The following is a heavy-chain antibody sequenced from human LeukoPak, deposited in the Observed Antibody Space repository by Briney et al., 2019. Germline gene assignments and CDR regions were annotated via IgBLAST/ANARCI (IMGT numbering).Heavy chain of an antibody. CDR1: GYTFSNYG. D-gene: IGHD7-27*01. Sequence: ASVKVSCKASGYTFSNYGISWVRQAPGQGLEWMAWIAGDRIYAPQFQGRLIISTDPSTSTAYMELRSLRSDDTGVYYCARDFWNLYENNDSNRDFDNWGQGTLLTVSS. V-gene: IGHV1-18*01. J-gene: IGHJ4*02. CDR3: ARDFWNLYENNDSNRDFDN. CDR2: IAGDR.